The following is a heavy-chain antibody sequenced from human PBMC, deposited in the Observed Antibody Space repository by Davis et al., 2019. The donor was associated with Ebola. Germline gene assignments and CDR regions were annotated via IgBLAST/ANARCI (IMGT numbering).Heavy chain of an antibody. CDR1: GFTFGSYA. V-gene: IGHV3-23*01. J-gene: IGHJ4*02. CDR3: AKDNWIQRYFDY. Sequence: SLKISCAGSGFTFGSYAMTWVRQAPGKGLEWVSGISGSGGTTYYADSVKGRFTISRDNSKNTLYLQMNSLRAEDTAVYYCAKDNWIQRYFDYWGQGTLVTVSS. D-gene: IGHD5-18*01. CDR2: ISGSGGTT.